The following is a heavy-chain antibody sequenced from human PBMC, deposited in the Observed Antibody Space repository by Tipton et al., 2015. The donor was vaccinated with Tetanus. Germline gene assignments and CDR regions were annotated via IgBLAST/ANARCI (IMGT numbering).Heavy chain of an antibody. CDR2: IYSSGDT. J-gene: IGHJ2*01. Sequence: TLSLTCSVSGVSITDYYWTWIRQPAGKGLEWIGNIYSSGDTRSSPSLKSRVTLSEDTPKNHLPLTLYSVPPADTAVYYCARAGRPLREIRRVYRAPLWYFALWGRGPLVTVSS. CDR1: GVSITDYY. D-gene: IGHD3-10*01. V-gene: IGHV4-4*07. CDR3: ARAGRPLREIRRVYRAPLWYFAL.